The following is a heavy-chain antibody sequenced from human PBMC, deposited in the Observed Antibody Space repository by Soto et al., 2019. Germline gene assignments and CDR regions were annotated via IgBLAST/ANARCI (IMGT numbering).Heavy chain of an antibody. CDR2: MNPNSGNT. Sequence: GASVQVSSKASCSTFTSYDINWLRQATGQGLEWMGWMNPNSGNTGYAQKFQGRVTMTRNTSISTAYMELSSLRSEDTAVYYCARVVPAAIGWFDPWGQGTLVTVS. CDR1: CSTFTSYD. V-gene: IGHV1-8*01. J-gene: IGHJ5*02. CDR3: ARVVPAAIGWFDP. D-gene: IGHD2-2*01.